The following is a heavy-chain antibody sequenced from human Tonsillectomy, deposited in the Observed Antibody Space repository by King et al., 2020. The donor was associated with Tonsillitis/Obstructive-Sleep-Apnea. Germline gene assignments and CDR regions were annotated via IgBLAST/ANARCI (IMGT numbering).Heavy chain of an antibody. CDR1: GGSISSSSYY. J-gene: IGHJ4*02. V-gene: IGHV4-39*01. Sequence: QLQESGPGLVKPSETLSLTCSVSGGSISSSSYYWGWIRQPPGKGLQWIGNIHYSGRSRYDPSLKSRVTMSVDTSKNQFSLNLSSVTAADTALYYCATLGLGIGADYFDDWGQGTLVTVSS. CDR3: ATLGLGIGADYFDD. D-gene: IGHD7-27*01. CDR2: IHYSGRS.